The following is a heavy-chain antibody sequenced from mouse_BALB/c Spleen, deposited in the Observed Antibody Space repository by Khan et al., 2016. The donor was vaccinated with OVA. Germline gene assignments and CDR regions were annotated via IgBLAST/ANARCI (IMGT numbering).Heavy chain of an antibody. Sequence: VQLKQSGPGLVKPSQSLSLTCTVTGYSITSGYGWNWIRQFPGNKLEWMGYISYSGSTNYNPTLKSRISITRDTSKNQFFLQLNSVTTEDTATXYCAGTGRIEYWGQGTTLTVSS. CDR3: AGTGRIEY. J-gene: IGHJ2*01. V-gene: IGHV3-2*02. CDR1: GYSITSGYG. CDR2: ISYSGST. D-gene: IGHD1-1*01.